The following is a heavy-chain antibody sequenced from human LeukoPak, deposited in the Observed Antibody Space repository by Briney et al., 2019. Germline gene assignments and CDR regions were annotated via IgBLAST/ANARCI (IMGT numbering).Heavy chain of an antibody. J-gene: IGHJ4*02. CDR2: ISGSGGST. D-gene: IGHD2-8*01. CDR1: GFTFSSYA. Sequence: GGSLRLSCAASGFTFSSYAMSWVRQAPGKGLEWVSAISGSGGSTYYADSVKGRFTVSRDNSKNTLYLQMNSLRAEDTAVYYCAKDQGGNIVLMVYAISSGFDYWGQGTLVTVSS. CDR3: AKDQGGNIVLMVYAISSGFDY. V-gene: IGHV3-23*01.